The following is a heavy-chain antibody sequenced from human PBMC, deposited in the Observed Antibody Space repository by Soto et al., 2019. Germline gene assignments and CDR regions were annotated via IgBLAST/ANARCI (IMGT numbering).Heavy chain of an antibody. D-gene: IGHD5-18*01. J-gene: IGHJ4*02. Sequence: GGSLRLSCAASGFTFSTYGMHWVRQAPGKGLEWVAVIWYDGSNKYYADSVKGRFTISRDNSKNTLYLQMNSLRAEDTAVYYCASGFPNVDTTIEALFDYWGQGTLVTVSS. CDR2: IWYDGSNK. CDR1: GFTFSTYG. CDR3: ASGFPNVDTTIEALFDY. V-gene: IGHV3-33*01.